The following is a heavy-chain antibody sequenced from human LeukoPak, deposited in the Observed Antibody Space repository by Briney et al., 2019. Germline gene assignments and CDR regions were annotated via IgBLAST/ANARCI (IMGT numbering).Heavy chain of an antibody. Sequence: PSETLSLTCAVYGGSFSGYYWSWIRQPPGKGLEWIGEINHSGSTNYNPSLKSRVTISVDTSKNQFSLKLSSVTAADTAAYYCATFDGAGYCSSTSCYSQGDYWGQGTLVTVSS. CDR3: ATFDGAGYCSSTSCYSQGDY. CDR2: INHSGST. D-gene: IGHD2-2*01. CDR1: GGSFSGYY. V-gene: IGHV4-34*01. J-gene: IGHJ4*02.